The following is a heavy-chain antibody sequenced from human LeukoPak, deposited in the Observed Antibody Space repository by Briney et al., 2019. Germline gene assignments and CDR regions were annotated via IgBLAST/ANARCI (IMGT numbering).Heavy chain of an antibody. D-gene: IGHD3-3*01. CDR3: ARVPDRFLEWLLGY. Sequence: ASVKVSCKASGYTFTGYYMGWVRQAPGQGPEWMGWINPNSGGTNYAQKFQGRVTMTRDTSISTAYMELSRLRSDDTAVYYCARVPDRFLEWLLGYWGQGTLVTVSS. V-gene: IGHV1-2*02. J-gene: IGHJ4*02. CDR2: INPNSGGT. CDR1: GYTFTGYY.